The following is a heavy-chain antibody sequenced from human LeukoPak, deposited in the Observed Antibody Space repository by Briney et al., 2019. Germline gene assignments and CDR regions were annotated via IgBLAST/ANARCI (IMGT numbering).Heavy chain of an antibody. CDR3: ATPYSSSWFSFDY. CDR1: GYTLTELS. CDR2: FDPEDGET. V-gene: IGHV1-24*01. D-gene: IGHD6-13*01. Sequence: SVKVSCKVSGYTLTELSMHWVRQAPGKGLEWMGGFDPEDGETIYAQKSQGRVTMTEDTSTDTAYMELSSLRSEDTAVYYCATPYSSSWFSFDYWGQGTLVTVSS. J-gene: IGHJ4*02.